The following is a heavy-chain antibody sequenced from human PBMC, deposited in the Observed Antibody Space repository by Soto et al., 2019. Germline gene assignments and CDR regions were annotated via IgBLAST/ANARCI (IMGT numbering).Heavy chain of an antibody. CDR2: ISAYNGNT. V-gene: IGHV1-18*01. D-gene: IGHD3-3*01. CDR3: ADARYYDFWSGYSYFDY. Sequence: ASVKVSCKASGYTFTSYGISWVRRAPGQGLEWMGWISAYNGNTNYAQKLQGRVTMTTDTSTSTAYMELRSLRSDDTAVYYCADARYYDFWSGYSYFDYWGQGTLVTVSS. J-gene: IGHJ4*02. CDR1: GYTFTSYG.